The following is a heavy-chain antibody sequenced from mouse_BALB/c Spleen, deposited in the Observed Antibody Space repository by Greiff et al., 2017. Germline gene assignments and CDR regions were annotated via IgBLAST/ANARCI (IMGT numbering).Heavy chain of an antibody. CDR3: AGALDY. V-gene: IGHV1-80*01. Sequence: VQGVESGAELVRPGSSVKISCKASGYAFSSYWMNWVKQRPGQGLEWIGQIYPGDGDTNYNGKFKGKATLTADKSSSTAYMQLSSLTAEDSAVYFCAGALDYGGQGTTLTVSA. J-gene: IGHJ2*01. CDR1: GYAFSSYW. D-gene: IGHD3-1*01. CDR2: IYPGDGDT.